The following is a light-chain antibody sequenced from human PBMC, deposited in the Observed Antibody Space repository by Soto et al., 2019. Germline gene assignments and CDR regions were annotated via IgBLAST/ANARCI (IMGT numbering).Light chain of an antibody. CDR1: QSIRTN. J-gene: IGKJ1*01. CDR2: GAS. Sequence: EIVLTQSPATLSVSAGGTVTLSCRASQSIRTNVAWYQQIPGQAPRLLVYGASTRATGVPARFSGSGSGTEFTLTISSLQSEDFAVYYCQKFNKWPWTFGQGTKVEIK. CDR3: QKFNKWPWT. V-gene: IGKV3-15*01.